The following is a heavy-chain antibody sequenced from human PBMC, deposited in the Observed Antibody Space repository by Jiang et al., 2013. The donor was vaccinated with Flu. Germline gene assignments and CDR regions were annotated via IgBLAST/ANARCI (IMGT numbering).Heavy chain of an antibody. CDR3: ARKRPYYYGMDV. CDR2: INHSGST. Sequence: LLKPSETLSLTCAVYGGSFSGYYWSWIRQPPGKGLEWIGEINHSGSTNYNPSLKSRVTISVDTSKNQFSLKLSSVTAADTAVYYCARKRPYYYGMDVWGQGTTVTVSS. CDR1: GGSFSGYY. J-gene: IGHJ6*02. V-gene: IGHV4-34*01.